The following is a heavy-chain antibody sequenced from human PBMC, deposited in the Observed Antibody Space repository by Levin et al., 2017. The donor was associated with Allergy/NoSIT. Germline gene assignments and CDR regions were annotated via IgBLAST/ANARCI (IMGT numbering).Heavy chain of an antibody. CDR1: GGSISSNSYH. CDR3: ARQGTYGDYQRIDY. V-gene: IGHV4-39*01. Sequence: SETLSLTCAVSGGSISSNSYHWGWIRQPPGKGLEWIGSIYYSGSTYYNPSLKSRVTISVDTSKNQFSLKLSSVTAADTAVFYCARQGTYGDYQRIDYWGQGTLVTVSS. CDR2: IYYSGST. J-gene: IGHJ4*02. D-gene: IGHD4-17*01.